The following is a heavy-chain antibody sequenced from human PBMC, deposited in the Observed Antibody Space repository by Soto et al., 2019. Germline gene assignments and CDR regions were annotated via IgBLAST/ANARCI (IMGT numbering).Heavy chain of an antibody. Sequence: GGSLILSCAASGFTVSSNYMSWVRQAPGKGLEWVSVIYSGGSTYYADSVKGRFTISRDNSKNTLYLQMNSLRAEDTAVYYCARDSWYYDSSGSLTNFDYWGQGTLVTVSS. D-gene: IGHD3-22*01. CDR1: GFTVSSNY. V-gene: IGHV3-66*01. CDR2: IYSGGST. J-gene: IGHJ4*02. CDR3: ARDSWYYDSSGSLTNFDY.